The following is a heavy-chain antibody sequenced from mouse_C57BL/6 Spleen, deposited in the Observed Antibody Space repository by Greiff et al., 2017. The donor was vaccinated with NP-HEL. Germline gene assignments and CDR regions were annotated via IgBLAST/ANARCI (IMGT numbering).Heavy chain of an antibody. Sequence: VQLQQPGAELVKPGASVKLSCKASGYTFTSYWMQWVKQRPGQGLEWIGEIDPSDSYTNYNQKFKGKATLTVDTSSSTAYMQLSSLTSEDSAVYYCASGSNYPFAYWGQGTLVTVSA. CDR3: ASGSNYPFAY. CDR2: IDPSDSYT. CDR1: GYTFTSYW. J-gene: IGHJ3*01. D-gene: IGHD2-5*01. V-gene: IGHV1-50*01.